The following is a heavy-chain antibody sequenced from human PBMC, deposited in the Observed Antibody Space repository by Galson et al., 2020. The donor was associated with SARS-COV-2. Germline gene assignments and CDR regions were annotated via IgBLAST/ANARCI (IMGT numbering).Heavy chain of an antibody. D-gene: IGHD3-22*01. CDR2: IYASGST. J-gene: IGHJ3*02. Sequence: SETLSLTCTVSGGSISTYYWSWLRQSAGKGLEWIGRIYASGSTYYNPSLKSRVTVSVDTSKTQFSLKLTSVTAADTAVYYCARLRIVVVPGPFDIWGQGSLVTVSS. CDR1: GGSISTYY. V-gene: IGHV4-4*07. CDR3: ARLRIVVVPGPFDI.